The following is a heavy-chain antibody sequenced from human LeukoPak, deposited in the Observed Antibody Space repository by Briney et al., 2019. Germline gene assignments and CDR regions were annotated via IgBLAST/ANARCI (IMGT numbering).Heavy chain of an antibody. V-gene: IGHV4-59*01. CDR2: IYYTGNT. CDR3: ARRVAVRPRDAFDI. J-gene: IGHJ3*02. Sequence: PSETLSLTCTVSGGPISSYYWTWIRQPPGKGLEWIGYIYYTGNTNYNPSLRSRVTVSVDTSKNQISLKLNSVTAADTAVYYCARRVAVRPRDAFDIWGQGTLVTVSS. CDR1: GGPISSYY. D-gene: IGHD6-6*01.